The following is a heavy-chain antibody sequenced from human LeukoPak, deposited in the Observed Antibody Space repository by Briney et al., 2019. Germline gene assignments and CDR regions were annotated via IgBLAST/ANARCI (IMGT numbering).Heavy chain of an antibody. D-gene: IGHD5-24*01. Sequence: PGGSLRLSCAASGFTFSSYWMHWVRQASGKGLVWVSRINIAGSSTTYADSVKGRFTISRDNAKNTLYLQMNSLRAEDTAVYYCARGGMANAPREHYYYGLDVWGQGTTVTVSS. CDR2: INIAGSST. J-gene: IGHJ6*02. V-gene: IGHV3-74*03. CDR1: GFTFSSYW. CDR3: ARGGMANAPREHYYYGLDV.